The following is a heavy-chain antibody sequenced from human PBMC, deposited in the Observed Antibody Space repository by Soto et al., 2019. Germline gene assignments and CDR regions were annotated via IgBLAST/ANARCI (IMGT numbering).Heavy chain of an antibody. V-gene: IGHV4-4*07. J-gene: IGHJ4*02. CDR1: GCSITDYS. CDR2: IYINRNS. D-gene: IGHD5-12*01. CDR3: ARESVDNGTNEVD. Sequence: QVQVKESGPGLVKPSETLSLTCTVSGCSITDYSWSWIRQAAGQGLEWLGRIYINRNSHYHPSLRSRVTMAIETSKNQFSLNLRSVTAADAAVYYCARESVDNGTNEVDWGQGKVVTVSS.